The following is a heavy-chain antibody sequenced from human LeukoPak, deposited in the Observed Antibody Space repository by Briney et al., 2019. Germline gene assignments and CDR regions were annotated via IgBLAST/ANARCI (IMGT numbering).Heavy chain of an antibody. Sequence: SETLSLTCAVYGGSFSGYYWSWIRQPPGKGLEWIGEINHSGSTNYNPSLKSRVTISVDTSKNQFSLKLTSVTAADTAVYYCARHQLRGFLDDNWGQGTLVTVSS. D-gene: IGHD3-10*01. CDR2: INHSGST. V-gene: IGHV4-34*01. J-gene: IGHJ4*02. CDR1: GGSFSGYY. CDR3: ARHQLRGFLDDN.